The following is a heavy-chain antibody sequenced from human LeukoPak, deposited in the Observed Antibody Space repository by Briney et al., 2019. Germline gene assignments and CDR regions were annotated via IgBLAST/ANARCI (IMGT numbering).Heavy chain of an antibody. V-gene: IGHV4-38-2*01. Sequence: PSENLSLICAVSGYSISSGYYWGWIRQPPGKGLEWIGSIYHSGSTYYNPSLKSRVTISVDTSKNQFSLKLSSVTAADTAVYYCARQAVVVVAATLNWFDPWGQGTLVTVSS. CDR2: IYHSGST. CDR1: GYSISSGYY. J-gene: IGHJ5*02. D-gene: IGHD2-15*01. CDR3: ARQAVVVVAATLNWFDP.